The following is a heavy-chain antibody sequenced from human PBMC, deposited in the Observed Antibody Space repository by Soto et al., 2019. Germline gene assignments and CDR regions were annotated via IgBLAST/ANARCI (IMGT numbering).Heavy chain of an antibody. CDR3: ERDSSGRHDY. Sequence: QVQLQESGPGLLKTSETLSLTCTVSGGSLRSGSYYWSWIRQPPGKGLEWIGYIYHGGDTTYNNSIKRRVTISVDTSKNQFFLKVNSVTAADTAVYFSERDSSGRHDYWGQGTPVTVSS. CDR2: IYHGGDT. D-gene: IGHD3-22*01. CDR1: GGSLRSGSYY. V-gene: IGHV4-61*01. J-gene: IGHJ4*02.